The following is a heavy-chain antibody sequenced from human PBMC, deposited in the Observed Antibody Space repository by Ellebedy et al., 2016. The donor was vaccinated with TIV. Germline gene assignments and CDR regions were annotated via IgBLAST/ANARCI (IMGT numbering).Heavy chain of an antibody. CDR3: SRRVGVAGHFDY. V-gene: IGHV4-39*01. CDR1: GGSISTVNHW. CDR2: FHITGTT. D-gene: IGHD2-15*01. Sequence: MPSETLSLTCSVSGGSISTVNHWWGWVRQSPGKGLEWIASFHITGTTYHNPSVRNRVTISSDTSRNQLSLKLSSVTAADTAVYYCSRRVGVAGHFDYWGQGTQVSVSS. J-gene: IGHJ4*02.